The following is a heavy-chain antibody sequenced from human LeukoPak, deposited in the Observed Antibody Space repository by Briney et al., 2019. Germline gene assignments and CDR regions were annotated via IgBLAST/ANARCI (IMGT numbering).Heavy chain of an antibody. Sequence: SGTLSLTCAVSGGSVTSTNWWTLVRQPPGKGLEWIGEVHLDGRTNYNPSLTGRLTMSVDLYENHISLKLTSVTAADTAVYYCAREGGFYRPLDYSGQGTLVTVSS. J-gene: IGHJ4*02. V-gene: IGHV4-4*02. CDR2: VHLDGRT. CDR3: AREGGFYRPLDY. CDR1: GGSVTSTNW. D-gene: IGHD3-3*01.